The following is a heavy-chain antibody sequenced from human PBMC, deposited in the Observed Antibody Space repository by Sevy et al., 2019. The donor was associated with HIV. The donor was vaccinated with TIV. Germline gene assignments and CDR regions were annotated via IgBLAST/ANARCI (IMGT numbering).Heavy chain of an antibody. V-gene: IGHV3-23*01. CDR2: ISGSGGST. CDR3: AKNYGSGSYFYYYYYMDV. D-gene: IGHD3-10*01. CDR1: GFTFSSYA. J-gene: IGHJ6*03. Sequence: GGSLRLSCAASGFTFSSYAMSWVRQAPGKGLEWVSAISGSGGSTYYADSVKGRFTISRDNSTNTLYLQMSSLRAEDTAVYYCAKNYGSGSYFYYYYYMDVWGKGTTVTVSS.